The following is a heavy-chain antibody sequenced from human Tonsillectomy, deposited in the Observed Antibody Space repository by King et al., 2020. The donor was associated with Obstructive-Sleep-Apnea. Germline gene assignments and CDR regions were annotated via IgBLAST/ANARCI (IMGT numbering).Heavy chain of an antibody. J-gene: IGHJ6*02. Sequence: VQLVESGGGLVQPGGSLRLSCAASGFSFSNNAMSWVRQAPGKGLEWVSALSGSGGRAHYADSVKGRFTISRDNSKNTLFLQMNTLRAEDTAVYYCAKDDYYYYGMDVWGQGTTVTVSS. CDR2: LSGSGGRA. CDR1: GFSFSNNA. V-gene: IGHV3-23*04. CDR3: AKDDYYYYGMDV.